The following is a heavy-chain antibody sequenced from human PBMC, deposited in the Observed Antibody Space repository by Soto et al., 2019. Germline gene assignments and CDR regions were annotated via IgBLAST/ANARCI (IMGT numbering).Heavy chain of an antibody. CDR3: ARGRLVPAVNFDY. V-gene: IGHV1-58*01. Sequence: SVKVSCKTSGFTFSKSSVQWMRQARGQRLEWIGWVVVGSDNTRYAQNFQDRVTITRDMSTSTSYMELSSLTAADTAVYYCARGRLVPAVNFDYWGLGTLVTVSS. D-gene: IGHD2-2*01. CDR2: VVVGSDNT. CDR1: GFTFSKSS. J-gene: IGHJ4*02.